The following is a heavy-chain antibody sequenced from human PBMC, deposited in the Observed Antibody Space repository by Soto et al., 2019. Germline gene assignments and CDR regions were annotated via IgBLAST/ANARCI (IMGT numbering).Heavy chain of an antibody. V-gene: IGHV1-2*04. CDR1: GYTFTGYY. D-gene: IGHD3-22*01. CDR3: ARGDSSGYYYGWFDP. Sequence: QVQLVQSGAEVKKPGASVKVSCKASGYTFTGYYMHWVRQAPGQGLEWMGWINPNSGGTNYAQKFQGWVTMTRDTSNSTAHRELSRLRSDDTAVYYCARGDSSGYYYGWFDPWGQGTLVTVSS. J-gene: IGHJ5*02. CDR2: INPNSGGT.